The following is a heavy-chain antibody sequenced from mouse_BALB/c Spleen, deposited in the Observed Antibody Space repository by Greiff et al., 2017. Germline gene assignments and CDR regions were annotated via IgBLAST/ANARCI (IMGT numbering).Heavy chain of an antibody. V-gene: IGHV1-87*01. Sequence: QVQLQQSGAELARPGASVKLSCKASGYTFTSYWMQWVKQRPGQGLEWIGAIYPGDGDTRYTQKFKGKATLTADKSSSTAYMQLSSLASEDSAVYYCARGAFYYFDYWGQGTTLTVSS. CDR1: GYTFTSYW. CDR3: ARGAFYYFDY. J-gene: IGHJ2*01. CDR2: IYPGDGDT.